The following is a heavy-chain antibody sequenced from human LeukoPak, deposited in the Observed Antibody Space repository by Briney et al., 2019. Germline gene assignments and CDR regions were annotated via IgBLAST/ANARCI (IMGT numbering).Heavy chain of an antibody. Sequence: GASVKVSCKASGYTFTNYYMHWVRQAPGQGLEWMGWINPDSGSTNFAQEFQGRVTMPRDTSISTAYMELSSLRSDDTAVYYCAREVGYNFIDYWGQGTLVTVSS. D-gene: IGHD1-1*01. CDR1: GYTFTNYY. CDR2: INPDSGST. CDR3: AREVGYNFIDY. V-gene: IGHV1-2*02. J-gene: IGHJ4*02.